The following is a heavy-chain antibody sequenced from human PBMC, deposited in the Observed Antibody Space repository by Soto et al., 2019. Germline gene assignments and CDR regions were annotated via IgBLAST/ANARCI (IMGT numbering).Heavy chain of an antibody. CDR3: AKAHDTEGTYYDFWSGYLPQSYYYYGMDV. D-gene: IGHD3-3*01. J-gene: IGHJ6*02. CDR1: GFTFSSYA. V-gene: IGHV3-23*01. Sequence: PGGSLRLSCAASGFTFSSYAMSWVRQAPGKGLEWVSAISGSGGSTYYADSVKGRFTISRDNSKNTLYLQMNSLRAEDTAVYYCAKAHDTEGTYYDFWSGYLPQSYYYYGMDVWGQGTTVTVSS. CDR2: ISGSGGST.